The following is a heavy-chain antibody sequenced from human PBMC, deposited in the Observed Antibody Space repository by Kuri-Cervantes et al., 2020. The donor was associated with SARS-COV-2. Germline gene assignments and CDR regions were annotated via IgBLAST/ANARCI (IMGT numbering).Heavy chain of an antibody. J-gene: IGHJ3*02. CDR3: ARDLREDAFDT. V-gene: IGHV4-38-2*02. Sequence: GSLRLSCTVSGYSISSGYYWGWIRQPPGKGLEWIGSIYHSGSTYYNPSLKSRVTISVDTSKNQFSLKLSSVTAADTAVYYCARDLREDAFDTWGQGTMVTVSS. CDR2: IYHSGST. CDR1: GYSISSGYY.